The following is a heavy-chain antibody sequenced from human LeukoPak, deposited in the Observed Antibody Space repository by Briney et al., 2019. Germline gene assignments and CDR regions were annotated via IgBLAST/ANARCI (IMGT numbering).Heavy chain of an antibody. CDR2: IYYSGST. Sequence: SETLSLTCTVSGGSISSYYWSWIRQHPGKGLEWIGYIYYSGSTYYNPSLKGRVTISVDTSKNQFSLKLSSVTAADTAVYYCARGVSFSGDAFDIWGQGTMVTVSS. J-gene: IGHJ3*02. D-gene: IGHD1-26*01. V-gene: IGHV4-59*06. CDR1: GGSISSYY. CDR3: ARGVSFSGDAFDI.